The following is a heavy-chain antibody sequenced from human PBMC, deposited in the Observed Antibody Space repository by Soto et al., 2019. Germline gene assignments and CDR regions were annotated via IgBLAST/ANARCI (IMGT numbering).Heavy chain of an antibody. CDR1: GGSFSNYY. J-gene: IGHJ4*02. V-gene: IGHV4-34*01. CDR3: APVRNFDKLFSL. CDR2: INQGGST. Sequence: QVQLQQWGAGLLKPSETLSLTCAVYGGSFSNYYWSWIRQPPGKGLEWIGEINQGGSTTYNPSLRSRVTMSLATSKNQYFLKLNSVTAADTAVYYCAPVRNFDKLFSLWGQGTPVTVSS. D-gene: IGHD3-9*01.